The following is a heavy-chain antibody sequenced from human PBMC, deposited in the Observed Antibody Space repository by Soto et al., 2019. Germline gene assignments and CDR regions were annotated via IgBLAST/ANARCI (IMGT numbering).Heavy chain of an antibody. CDR1: GGSINSNGYY. D-gene: IGHD2-2*02. J-gene: IGHJ4*02. Sequence: QVQLQQSGPGLVKPSQTLSLNCTVSGGSINSNGYYWSWIRQHPVQGLERLGHIYHIGNAHYNPSLKCRLTISVDTSKNQFCLKSSSVPAADLAVYYCARVYLGYCSSTDCYTGFWYYWGQVPLATVAS. V-gene: IGHV4-31*03. CDR2: IYHIGNA. CDR3: ARVYLGYCSSTDCYTGFWYY.